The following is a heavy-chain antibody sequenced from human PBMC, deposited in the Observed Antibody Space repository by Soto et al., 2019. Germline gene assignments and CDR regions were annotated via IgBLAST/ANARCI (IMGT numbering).Heavy chain of an antibody. V-gene: IGHV4-30-4*01. D-gene: IGHD2-2*01. CDR1: GGSISSVDYY. J-gene: IGHJ6*02. CDR2: IYYSGST. Sequence: SETLSLTCTVSGGSISSVDYYWSWVRQTPGKALEWIGYIYYSGSTYYNPSLKSRMSMSVDTSKNQFSLKLRSVTAADTAIYYCARDPMPDHYYYGMDVWGQGATVTVSS. CDR3: ARDPMPDHYYYGMDV.